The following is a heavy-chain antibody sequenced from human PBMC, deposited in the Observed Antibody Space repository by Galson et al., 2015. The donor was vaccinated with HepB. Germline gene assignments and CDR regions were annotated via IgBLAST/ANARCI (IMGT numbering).Heavy chain of an antibody. CDR1: GGTFSSYA. D-gene: IGHD6-6*01. V-gene: IGHV1-69*13. Sequence: SVKVSCKASGGTFSSYAISWVRQAPGQGLEWMGGIIPIFGTANYAQKFQGRVTITADESTSTAYMELSSLRSEDTAVYYCASWGSSSSPYYYYGMDVWGQGTTVTVSS. CDR2: IIPIFGTA. J-gene: IGHJ6*02. CDR3: ASWGSSSSPYYYYGMDV.